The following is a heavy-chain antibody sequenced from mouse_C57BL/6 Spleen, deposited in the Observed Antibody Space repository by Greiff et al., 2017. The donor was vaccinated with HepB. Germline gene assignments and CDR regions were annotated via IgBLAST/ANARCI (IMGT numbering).Heavy chain of an antibody. D-gene: IGHD1-1*01. CDR3: ARPYYYGSRGDWYFDV. CDR2: ISGGGGNT. CDR1: GFTFSSYT. J-gene: IGHJ1*03. V-gene: IGHV5-9*01. Sequence: EVQRVESGGGLVKPGGSLKLSCAASGFTFSSYTMSWVRQTPEKRLEWVATISGGGGNTYYPDSVKGRFTISRDNAKNTLYLQMSSLRSEDTALYYCARPYYYGSRGDWYFDVWGTGTTVTVSS.